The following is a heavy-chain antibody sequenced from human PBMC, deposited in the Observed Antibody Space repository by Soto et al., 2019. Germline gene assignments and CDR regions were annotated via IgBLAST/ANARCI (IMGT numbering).Heavy chain of an antibody. Sequence: ASVKVSCKASGYTLTSYYMHWVRQAPGQGLEWMGMMTPSGGTTTYAQKFQGRVTMTRDTSTSTVYMELSSLRSEDTAVYYCARDPRGYCSGGRCYYFDYWGQGTLVTVSS. CDR3: ARDPRGYCSGGRCYYFDY. V-gene: IGHV1-46*01. D-gene: IGHD2-15*01. CDR1: GYTLTSYY. CDR2: MTPSGGTT. J-gene: IGHJ4*01.